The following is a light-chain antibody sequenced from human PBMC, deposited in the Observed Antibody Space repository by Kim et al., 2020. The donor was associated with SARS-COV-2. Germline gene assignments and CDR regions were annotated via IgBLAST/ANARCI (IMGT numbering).Light chain of an antibody. V-gene: IGKV3D-15*03. CDR1: QSVSSY. CDR2: GAS. J-gene: IGKJ4*01. CDR3: KQYNNWPPLT. Sequence: EIVMTQSPATLSVSPGERATLSCRASQSVSSYLAWYQQKPGQAPRLLIYGASIRATGIPARFSGSGSGTEFTLTISILQSEDSAVYYCKQYNNWPPLTFGGGTKVDIK.